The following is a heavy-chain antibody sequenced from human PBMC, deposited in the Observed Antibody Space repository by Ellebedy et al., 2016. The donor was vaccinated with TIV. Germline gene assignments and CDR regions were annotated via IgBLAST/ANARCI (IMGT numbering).Heavy chain of an antibody. Sequence: ASVKVSCKAFEYTFTSYYMHWVRQAPGQGLEWMGIINPSGSRTTYAQKLQGRVTMTRDTSTSTVYMELSTLRSEDTAVYYCATDSRYSYGYRFNFWGQGTLVIVSS. V-gene: IGHV1-46*04. J-gene: IGHJ4*02. CDR3: ATDSRYSYGYRFNF. D-gene: IGHD5-18*01. CDR1: EYTFTSYY. CDR2: INPSGSRT.